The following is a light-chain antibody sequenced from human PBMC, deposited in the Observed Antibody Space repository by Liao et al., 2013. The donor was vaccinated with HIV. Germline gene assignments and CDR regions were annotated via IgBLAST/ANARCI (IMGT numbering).Light chain of an antibody. CDR2: YDS. Sequence: CGGNNIGGKSVHWYQQQPGQAPVLVISYDSERPSGIPERFSGSSSGNTATLTISGTQAMDEADFYCQAWDRNSVMFGGGTKLTVL. CDR1: NIGGKS. J-gene: IGLJ3*02. V-gene: IGLV3-21*01. CDR3: QAWDRNSVM.